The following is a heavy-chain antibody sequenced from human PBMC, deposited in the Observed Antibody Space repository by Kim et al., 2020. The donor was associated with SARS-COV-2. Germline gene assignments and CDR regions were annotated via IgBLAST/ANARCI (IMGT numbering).Heavy chain of an antibody. Sequence: ASVKVSCKSSGYIFTTYYIHWVRQAPGQGLEWMGIINPSGDSTYYAQKFQGRVTMTRDTSTSTVYMELSSPRSEDTAVYYCASSSCSGGSCYSGLADHWGQGTLVTVSP. V-gene: IGHV1-46*01. D-gene: IGHD2-15*01. CDR1: GYIFTTYY. CDR2: INPSGDST. CDR3: ASSSCSGGSCYSGLADH. J-gene: IGHJ4*02.